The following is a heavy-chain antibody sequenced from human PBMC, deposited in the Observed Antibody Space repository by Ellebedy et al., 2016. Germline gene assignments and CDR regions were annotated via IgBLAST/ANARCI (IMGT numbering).Heavy chain of an antibody. CDR1: GFTFSSYA. CDR2: ISGSGGST. D-gene: IGHD4-23*01. Sequence: GESLKISXAASGFTFSSYAMSWVRQAPGKGLEWVSAISGSGGSTYYADSVKGRFTISRDSSKNTLYLQMNSLKTEDTAVYYCTTDIGTVVTRGYFQHWGQGTLVTVSS. CDR3: TTDIGTVVTRGYFQH. J-gene: IGHJ1*01. V-gene: IGHV3-23*01.